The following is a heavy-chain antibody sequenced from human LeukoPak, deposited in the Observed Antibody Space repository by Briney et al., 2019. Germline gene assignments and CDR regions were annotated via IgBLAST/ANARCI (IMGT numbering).Heavy chain of an antibody. Sequence: GGSLRLSCAASGFTFRTYSMNWVRQAPGKGLEWVSFISSSSNYIHYADSVKGRFTISRDNAQNSLYLQMDSLRAEDAAVYYCTRGRISCNNDTCHRGWFGPCGQGTLVTVSS. J-gene: IGHJ5*02. CDR1: GFTFRTYS. CDR2: ISSSSNYI. D-gene: IGHD2-8*01. CDR3: TRGRISCNNDTCHRGWFGP. V-gene: IGHV3-21*01.